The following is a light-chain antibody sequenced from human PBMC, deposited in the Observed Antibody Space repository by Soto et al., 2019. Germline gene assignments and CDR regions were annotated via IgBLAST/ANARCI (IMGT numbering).Light chain of an antibody. CDR3: QHYGRSPFP. Sequence: EIVLTQSPGALSLSPGERATLSCRASQRITNNFLAWFQQKPGLAPRLLIHGASTRASGVPGRFSGGGSGTDFVLTSSRLEPEDCAVYYCQHYGRSPFPFGQGTKLQIK. J-gene: IGKJ2*01. CDR2: GAS. CDR1: QRITNNF. V-gene: IGKV3-20*01.